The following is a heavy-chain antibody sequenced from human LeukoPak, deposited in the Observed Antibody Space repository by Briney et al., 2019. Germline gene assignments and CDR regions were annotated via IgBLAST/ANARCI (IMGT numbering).Heavy chain of an antibody. V-gene: IGHV4-61*02. CDR3: ARHFSEYFMKSREYCSGGSCYSWDFDY. D-gene: IGHD2-15*01. CDR2: LYTSGST. CDR1: GGSISSGSYY. Sequence: SETLSLTCTVSGGSISSGSYYWSWIRQPAGKGLEWIGRLYTSGSTNYNPSLKSRVTISVDTSKNRFSLKLSSVTAADTAVYYCARHFSEYFMKSREYCSGGSCYSWDFDYWGQGTLVTVSS. J-gene: IGHJ4*02.